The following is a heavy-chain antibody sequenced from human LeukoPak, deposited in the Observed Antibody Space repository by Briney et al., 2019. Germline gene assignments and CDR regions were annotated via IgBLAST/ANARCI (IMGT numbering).Heavy chain of an antibody. V-gene: IGHV5-51*01. CDR1: GYSFTNYW. D-gene: IGHD1-1*01. CDR3: ARGGTATRIFDY. CDR2: IYPGDFDT. J-gene: IGHJ4*02. Sequence: RGESLKISCKGSGYSFTNYWIGWVRLMPGKGLEWMGIIYPGDFDTRYSPSFQGQVTISADKSINTAYLQWSSLKASDTAMYYCARGGTATRIFDYWGQGTLVTVSS.